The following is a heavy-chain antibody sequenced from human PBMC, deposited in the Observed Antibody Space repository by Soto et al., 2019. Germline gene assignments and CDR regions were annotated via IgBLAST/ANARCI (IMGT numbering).Heavy chain of an antibody. D-gene: IGHD6-19*01. CDR2: ISGSGGST. CDR3: AKPGASSGWYVGYFDY. V-gene: IGHV3-23*01. CDR1: GFTFSSYA. J-gene: IGHJ4*02. Sequence: PGGSLRLSCAASGFTFSSYAMSWVRQAPGKGLEWVSAISGSGGSTYYADSVKGRFTISRDNSKNTLYLQMNSLRAEDTAVYYCAKPGASSGWYVGYFDYWGQGTLVTVSS.